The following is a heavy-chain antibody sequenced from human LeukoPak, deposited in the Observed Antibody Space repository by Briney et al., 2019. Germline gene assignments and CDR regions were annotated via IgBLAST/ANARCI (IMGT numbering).Heavy chain of an antibody. CDR2: ISSSGSDI. Sequence: GGSLILSCAASGFTFSSYEMNWVRQAPGKGLEWISYISSSGSDIYYADSVRGRFTISRDNAKNSLYLQLNSLRAEDTAVYYCARAEDGSITGFDYWGQGTLVTVSS. V-gene: IGHV3-48*03. CDR1: GFTFSSYE. J-gene: IGHJ4*02. CDR3: ARAEDGSITGFDY. D-gene: IGHD3-10*01.